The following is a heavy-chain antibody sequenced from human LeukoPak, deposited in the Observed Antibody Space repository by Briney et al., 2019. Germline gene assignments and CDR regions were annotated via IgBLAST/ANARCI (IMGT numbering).Heavy chain of an antibody. Sequence: PSETLSLTCAVCGGSFSGYYWSWIRQPPGKGLEWIGEINHSGSTNYNPSLKSRVTISVDTSKNQFSLKLSSVTAADTAVYYCARQSITMVRGVIMNWFDPWGQGTLVTVSS. J-gene: IGHJ5*02. D-gene: IGHD3-10*01. CDR1: GGSFSGYY. V-gene: IGHV4-34*01. CDR2: INHSGST. CDR3: ARQSITMVRGVIMNWFDP.